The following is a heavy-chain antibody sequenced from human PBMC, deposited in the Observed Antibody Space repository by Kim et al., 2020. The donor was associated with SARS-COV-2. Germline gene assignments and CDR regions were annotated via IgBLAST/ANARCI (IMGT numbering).Heavy chain of an antibody. J-gene: IGHJ4*02. V-gene: IGHV3-15*01. CDR2: LKSKTDGGTT. Sequence: GGSLRLSCAASGFTVSNAWMSWVRQAPGKGLEWVGRLKSKTDGGTTDYAAPVKGRFTISRDDSKNTLYLQMDSLKTEDTAVYYCTRGQLWLSYWGQGTL. CDR3: TRGQLWLSY. D-gene: IGHD5-18*01. CDR1: GFTVSNAW.